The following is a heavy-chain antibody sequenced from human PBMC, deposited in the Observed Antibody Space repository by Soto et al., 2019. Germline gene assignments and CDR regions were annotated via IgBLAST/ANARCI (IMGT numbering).Heavy chain of an antibody. J-gene: IGHJ4*02. V-gene: IGHV4-39*01. D-gene: IGHD6-19*01. CDR1: GGSISSSSYY. CDR2: IYYSGST. CDR3: ARHPYSSGWDY. Sequence: SETLSLTCTVSGGSISSSSYYWGWIRQPPGKGLEWIGSIYYSGSTYYNPSLKSRVTISVDTSKNQFSLKLSSVTAADTAVYYCARHPYSSGWDYCGQVTLITVSS.